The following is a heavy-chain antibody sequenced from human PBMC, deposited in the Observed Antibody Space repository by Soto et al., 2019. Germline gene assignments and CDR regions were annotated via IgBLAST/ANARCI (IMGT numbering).Heavy chain of an antibody. CDR1: GFPFSSYS. V-gene: IGHV3-48*02. Sequence: GGSLRLSCAASGFPFSSYSMNWVRQGPGQGLEWISYISSSSSTIYYEDSVKGRFTISRDNAKNSLYLQMNSLRDEDTAVYYCARVIAMDLLLHTAPGYWGQGTLVTVSS. J-gene: IGHJ4*02. D-gene: IGHD5-18*01. CDR3: ARVIAMDLLLHTAPGY. CDR2: ISSSSSTI.